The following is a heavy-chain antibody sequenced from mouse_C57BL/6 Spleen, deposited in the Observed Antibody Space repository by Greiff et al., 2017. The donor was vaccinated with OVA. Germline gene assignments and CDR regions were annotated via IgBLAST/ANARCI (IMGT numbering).Heavy chain of an antibody. CDR1: GFTFSDYG. V-gene: IGHV5-17*01. Sequence: EVKLVESGGGLVQPGGSLKLSCAASGFTFSDYGMHWVRQAPEKGLEWVAYISSGSSTIYYADTVKGRFTISRDNAKNTLFLQMTGLRSEDTAMYYCAKGDGYHDLLDYWGQGTTLTVSS. J-gene: IGHJ2*01. CDR2: ISSGSSTI. D-gene: IGHD2-3*01. CDR3: AKGDGYHDLLDY.